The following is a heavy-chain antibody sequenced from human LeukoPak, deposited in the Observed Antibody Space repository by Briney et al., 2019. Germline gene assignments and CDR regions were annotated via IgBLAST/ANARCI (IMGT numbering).Heavy chain of an antibody. Sequence: ASVKVSCKASGYTFTNYYIHWVRQAPGEGLEWMGLISPSGGYTNYAQKFQGRVTLTRDMSTSTIYMDLSSLRSEDTAFYYCARDRSVGSGYNWDAGGTFDSWGQGTLVTVSS. CDR1: GYTFTNYY. CDR2: ISPSGGYT. D-gene: IGHD1-20*01. CDR3: ARDRSVGSGYNWDAGGTFDS. J-gene: IGHJ4*02. V-gene: IGHV1-46*01.